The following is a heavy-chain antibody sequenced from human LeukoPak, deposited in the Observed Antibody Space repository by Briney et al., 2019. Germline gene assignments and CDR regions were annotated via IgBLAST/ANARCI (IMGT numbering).Heavy chain of an antibody. J-gene: IGHJ4*02. V-gene: IGHV3-7*04. Sequence: GGSLRLSCEASGFVFGHSWMSWVRQAPGKGLEWVANINLDGSEINYLDSLTGRLTISRDNAKDSLYLQMNSLRAEDTAVYYCARGDFDYWGQGTLVTVSS. CDR2: INLDGSEI. CDR1: GFVFGHSW. CDR3: ARGDFDY.